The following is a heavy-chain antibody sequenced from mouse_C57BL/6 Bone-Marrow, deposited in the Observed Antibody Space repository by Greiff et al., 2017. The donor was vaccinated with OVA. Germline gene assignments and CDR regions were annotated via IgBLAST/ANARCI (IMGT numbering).Heavy chain of an antibody. CDR3: ARPDYYGSSRAMVY. D-gene: IGHD1-1*01. CDR2: ISNGGGST. J-gene: IGHJ4*01. V-gene: IGHV5-12*01. Sequence: EVKLVESGGGLVQPGGSLKLSCAASGFTFSDYYMYWVRQTPEKRLEWVAYISNGGGSTYYPDTVKGRFTISRDNAKNTLYLQMSRLKSEDTAMYYCARPDYYGSSRAMVYWGQGTSVTVSS. CDR1: GFTFSDYY.